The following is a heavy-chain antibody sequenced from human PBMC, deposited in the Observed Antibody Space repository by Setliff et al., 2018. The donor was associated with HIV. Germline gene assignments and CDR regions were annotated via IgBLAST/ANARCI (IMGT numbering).Heavy chain of an antibody. CDR2: IYYNGNT. D-gene: IGHD3-10*01. J-gene: IGHJ4*02. CDR3: ARDGGYGSGSYDY. V-gene: IGHV4-59*12. CDR1: GGSISSYY. Sequence: PSETLSLTCTVSGGSISSYYWSWIRQPPGKGLEWIGYIYYNGNTNYNPSLKSRVTLSVDTSKNQFSLKLRSVTAADTAVYYCARDGGYGSGSYDYWGQGTLVTVSS.